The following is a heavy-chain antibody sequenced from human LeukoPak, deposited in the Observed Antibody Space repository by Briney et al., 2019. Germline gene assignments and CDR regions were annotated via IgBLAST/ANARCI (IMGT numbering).Heavy chain of an antibody. V-gene: IGHV3-23*01. CDR2: ISFNGKNT. J-gene: IGHJ3*01. Sequence: GGSLRLSCAASGFNFADSAMSWVRQTPRKGLEWVSLISFNGKNTYYGDSVKGRFTISRDNSKDTVYLQMNSLRAEDTAIFYCARDIELSTWGPGTMVTVSS. D-gene: IGHD5-12*01. CDR3: ARDIELST. CDR1: GFNFADSA.